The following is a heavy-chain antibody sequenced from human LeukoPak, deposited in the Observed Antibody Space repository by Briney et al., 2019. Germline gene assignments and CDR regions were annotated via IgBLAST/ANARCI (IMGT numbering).Heavy chain of an antibody. CDR2: IWYDGSNK. J-gene: IGHJ5*02. D-gene: IGHD3-3*01. Sequence: GGSLRLSCAASGFTFSSYGMHWVRQAPGKGLEWVAVIWYDGSNKYYADSVKGRFTISRDNSKNTLYLQMNSLRAEDTAVYYCAKAGLRFLEWLGENWFDPWGQGPLVTVSS. CDR3: AKAGLRFLEWLGENWFDP. CDR1: GFTFSSYG. V-gene: IGHV3-33*06.